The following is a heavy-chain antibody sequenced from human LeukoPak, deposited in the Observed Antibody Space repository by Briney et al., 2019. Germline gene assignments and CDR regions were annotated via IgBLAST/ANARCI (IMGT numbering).Heavy chain of an antibody. CDR1: GYTFTGYY. Sequence: ASMKVSCKASGYTFTGYYMHWVRQAPGQGLEWMGWISPNSGDTNYAQKFQGRVTMSRDTSISTAYMELSRLTSDDTAMYYCARDRTSGYNWFDPWGQGTLVTVSS. CDR3: ARDRTSGYNWFDP. V-gene: IGHV1-2*02. D-gene: IGHD3-22*01. J-gene: IGHJ5*02. CDR2: ISPNSGDT.